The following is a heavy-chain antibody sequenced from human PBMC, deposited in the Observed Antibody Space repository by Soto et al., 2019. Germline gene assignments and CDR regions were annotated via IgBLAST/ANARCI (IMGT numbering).Heavy chain of an antibody. V-gene: IGHV4-4*07. J-gene: IGHJ6*02. CDR1: GGSISSYY. D-gene: IGHD6-13*01. CDR3: ARDVIGSWYGYYYGMDV. CDR2: IYTSGST. Sequence: SETLSLTCTVSGGSISSYYCSWIRQPAGKGLEWIGRIYTSGSTNYNPSLKSRVTMSVDTSKNQFSLKLSSVTAADTAVYYCARDVIGSWYGYYYGMDVWGQGTTVTVSS.